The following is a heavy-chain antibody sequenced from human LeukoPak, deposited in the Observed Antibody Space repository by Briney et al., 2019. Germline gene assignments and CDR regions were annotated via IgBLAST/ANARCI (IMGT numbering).Heavy chain of an antibody. CDR2: ISGSGGST. CDR1: GFTVSSNY. CDR3: ARTSQLAPYFDY. J-gene: IGHJ4*02. V-gene: IGHV3-23*01. D-gene: IGHD6-6*01. Sequence: GGSLRLSCAASGFTVSSNYMSWVRQAPGKGLEWVSAISGSGGSTYYADSVKGRFTISRDNSKNTLYLQMNSLRAEDTAVYYCARTSQLAPYFDYWGQGTLVTVSS.